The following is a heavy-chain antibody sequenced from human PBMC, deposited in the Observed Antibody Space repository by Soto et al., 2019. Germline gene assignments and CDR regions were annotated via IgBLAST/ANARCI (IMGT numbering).Heavy chain of an antibody. Sequence: GGSLRLSCAASGFTFSSYWMSWVRQAPGKGLEWVANIKQDGSEKYYVDSVKGRFTISRDNAKNSLYLQMNSLRAEDTAVYYCAGTYYYDSSGYYPFLYWGQGTRVTVS. J-gene: IGHJ4*02. CDR2: IKQDGSEK. CDR3: AGTYYYDSSGYYPFLY. D-gene: IGHD3-22*01. V-gene: IGHV3-7*01. CDR1: GFTFSSYW.